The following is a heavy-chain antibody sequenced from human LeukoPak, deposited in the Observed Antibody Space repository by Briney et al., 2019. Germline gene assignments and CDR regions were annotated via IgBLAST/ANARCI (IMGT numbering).Heavy chain of an antibody. D-gene: IGHD5-12*01. CDR2: IYSGGST. Sequence: SQTLSLTCTVSGGSISSGGYYWDWIRQSPGKGLEWIGNIYSGGSTYYTPSLKSRVAISVDTSKNQFSLKLSSVSAADTAIYFRARHSRSGSGGYENAFDIWGQGTMVTVSS. V-gene: IGHV4-39*01. CDR3: ARHSRSGSGGYENAFDI. J-gene: IGHJ3*02. CDR1: GGSISSGGYY.